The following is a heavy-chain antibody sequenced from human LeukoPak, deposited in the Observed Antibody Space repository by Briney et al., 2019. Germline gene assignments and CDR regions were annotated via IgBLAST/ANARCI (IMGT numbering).Heavy chain of an antibody. D-gene: IGHD3-22*01. CDR2: IYYSGST. J-gene: IGHJ1*01. CDR1: GGSFSGYY. V-gene: IGHV4-34*01. Sequence: SETLSLTCAVYGGSFSGYYWGWIRQPPGKGLEWIGSIYYSGSTYYNPSLKSRVTISVDTSKNQFSLKLSSVAAADTAVYYCATYYYDSSGYFQHWGQGTLVTVSS. CDR3: ATYYYDSSGYFQH.